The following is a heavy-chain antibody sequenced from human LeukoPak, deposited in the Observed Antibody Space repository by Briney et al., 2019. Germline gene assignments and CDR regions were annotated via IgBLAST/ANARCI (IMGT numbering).Heavy chain of an antibody. Sequence: GGSLRLSCAASGFTFSSYAMSWVRQAPGKGLERVSTIRGNSSSTYYADSVKGRFTISRDNSKNTLYLQMDSLRAEDTAVYYCAKAQYGSGRYYYTLSVFDYWGQGTLVTVSS. CDR3: AKAQYGSGRYYYTLSVFDY. D-gene: IGHD3-10*01. J-gene: IGHJ4*02. CDR1: GFTFSSYA. V-gene: IGHV3-23*01. CDR2: IRGNSSST.